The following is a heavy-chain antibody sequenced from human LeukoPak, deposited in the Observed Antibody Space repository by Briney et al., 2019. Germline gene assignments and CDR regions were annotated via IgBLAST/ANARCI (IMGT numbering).Heavy chain of an antibody. CDR1: GFTFNDNY. Sequence: QTGGSLRLSCAASGFTFNDNYMTWVRQAPGKGLEWVSSISDTYATTYYAESVKGRCTISRDNSKNTVYLQLNNLRAEDTAVYFCVRHDSFIPFWGQGTLVTVSS. V-gene: IGHV3-66*04. D-gene: IGHD2-21*01. J-gene: IGHJ4*02. CDR2: ISDTYATT. CDR3: VRHDSFIPF.